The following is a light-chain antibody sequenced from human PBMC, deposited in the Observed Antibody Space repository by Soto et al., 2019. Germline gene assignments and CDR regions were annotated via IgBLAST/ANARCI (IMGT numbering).Light chain of an antibody. CDR1: QSVSSSF. CDR2: GAS. V-gene: IGKV3-20*01. J-gene: IGKJ1*01. Sequence: EIVLTQSPGTLSLSPGERATLSCRASQSVSSSFLAWYQQKPGQAPRLLIYGASTRATGIPDRFSGSGSGTDFTLTISRLEPEDFAVYYRQQYDSSPWTFGQGTQVEIK. CDR3: QQYDSSPWT.